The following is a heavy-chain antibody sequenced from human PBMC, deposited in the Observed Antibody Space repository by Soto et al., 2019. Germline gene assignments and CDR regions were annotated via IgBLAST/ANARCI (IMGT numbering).Heavy chain of an antibody. J-gene: IGHJ3*02. CDR1: GFTFSSYG. Sequence: VGSLRLSCAASGFTFSSYGMHWGRQAPGKGLEWVAVIWYDGSNKYYADSVKGRFTISRDNSKNTLYLQMNSLRAEDTAVYYCARRGWLKTNDAFDIWGQGKMVTVS. CDR2: IWYDGSNK. D-gene: IGHD3-10*01. V-gene: IGHV3-33*01. CDR3: ARRGWLKTNDAFDI.